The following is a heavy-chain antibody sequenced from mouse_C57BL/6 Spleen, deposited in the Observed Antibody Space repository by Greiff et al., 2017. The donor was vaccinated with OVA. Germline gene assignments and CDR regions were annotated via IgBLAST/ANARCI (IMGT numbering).Heavy chain of an antibody. D-gene: IGHD4-1*02. V-gene: IGHV1-78*01. CDR1: GYTFTDYT. J-gene: IGHJ4*01. CDR2: IYPSDGST. CDR3: ARSNWDRRYYAMDY. Sequence: VQLQQSDAELVKPGASVKISCKVSGYTFTDYTIHWMKQRPEQGLEWIGDIYPSDGSTKYNEKFKGKATLTADTSSSTAYMQLNRLRSEDSAVYFCARSNWDRRYYAMDYWGQGTSVTVSS.